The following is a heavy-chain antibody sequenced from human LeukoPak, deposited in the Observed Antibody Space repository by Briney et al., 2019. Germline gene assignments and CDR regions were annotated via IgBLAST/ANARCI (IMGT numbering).Heavy chain of an antibody. Sequence: GGSLRLSCAASGFTFSSYAMHWVRQAPGKGLERVAVISYDGSNKFYADSVKGRFTISRDNSKNTLYLQMNSLSAEDTAVYYCARASGSYYFDYWGQGTLVTVSS. D-gene: IGHD1-26*01. CDR3: ARASGSYYFDY. V-gene: IGHV3-30*04. CDR2: ISYDGSNK. CDR1: GFTFSSYA. J-gene: IGHJ4*02.